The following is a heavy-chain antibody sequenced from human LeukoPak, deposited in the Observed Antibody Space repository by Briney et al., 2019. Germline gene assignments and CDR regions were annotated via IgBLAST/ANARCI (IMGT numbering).Heavy chain of an antibody. D-gene: IGHD5-18*01. V-gene: IGHV3-13*01. CDR2: VSAGHHA. CDR1: GFTLGGHD. Sequence: GGSLRLSCTASGFTLGGHDMHWVPQTTGDGLEWVAAVSAGHHAFYAGSVKGRFTVSREDAKNSLYLQMNSLRAGDTAVYYCVREARGYHYTYFDYWGQGSLVTVSS. J-gene: IGHJ4*02. CDR3: VREARGYHYTYFDY.